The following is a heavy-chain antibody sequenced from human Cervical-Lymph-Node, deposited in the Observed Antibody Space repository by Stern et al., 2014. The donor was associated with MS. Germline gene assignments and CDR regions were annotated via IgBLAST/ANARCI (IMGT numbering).Heavy chain of an antibody. Sequence: QVQLVESGAEVKKPGASVKVSCKTSGYIFTGYYIHWVRQGPGQGLEWMAWITPNTGGTKIAQKCQGGVTLSRDTSISTAYVELSSLTSDDTAVYYCARDQRGITIFGVVTDYYYLGMDVWGQGTTVTVSS. J-gene: IGHJ6*02. CDR3: ARDQRGITIFGVVTDYYYLGMDV. V-gene: IGHV1-2*02. CDR1: GYIFTGYY. D-gene: IGHD3-3*01. CDR2: ITPNTGGT.